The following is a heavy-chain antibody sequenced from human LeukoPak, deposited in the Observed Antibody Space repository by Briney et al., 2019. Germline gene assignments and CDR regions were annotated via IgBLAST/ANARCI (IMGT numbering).Heavy chain of an antibody. V-gene: IGHV3-21*01. D-gene: IGHD1-26*01. CDR3: ARESNSGSYRPFDY. Sequence: PGGSLRLSCAASGFTFSSYGMTWVRQAPGKGLEWVSSISSSSSYIYYADSVKGRFPISRDNAKNSLYLQMNSLRAEDTAVYYCARESNSGSYRPFDYWGQGTLVTVSS. CDR2: ISSSSSYI. CDR1: GFTFSSYG. J-gene: IGHJ4*02.